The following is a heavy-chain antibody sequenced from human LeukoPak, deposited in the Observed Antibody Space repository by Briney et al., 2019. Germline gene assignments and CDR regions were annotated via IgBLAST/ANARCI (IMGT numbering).Heavy chain of an antibody. CDR3: ARRRQEYYGSGSYYKTPKNFDY. Sequence: SETLSLTCAVYGGSFSGYYWSWLRQPPGKGLEWIGEINHSGSTNYNPSLKSRVTISVDTSKNQFSLKLSSVTAADTAVYYCARRRQEYYGSGSYYKTPKNFDYWGQGTLVTVSS. D-gene: IGHD3-10*01. V-gene: IGHV4-34*01. CDR1: GGSFSGYY. J-gene: IGHJ4*02. CDR2: INHSGST.